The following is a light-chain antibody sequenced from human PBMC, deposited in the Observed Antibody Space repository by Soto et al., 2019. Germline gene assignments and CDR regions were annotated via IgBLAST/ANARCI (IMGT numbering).Light chain of an antibody. CDR3: CSYAGSSTWV. CDR2: EVS. Sequence: QSVLTQPASVSGSPGQSITISCTGTSSDVGSYNLVSWYQQHPGKAPKLMIYEVSMRPSGVSNRFSGSKSGNTASLTISGLQAEDEADYYCCSYAGSSTWVFGTGTKVTVL. CDR1: SSDVGSYNL. J-gene: IGLJ1*01. V-gene: IGLV2-23*02.